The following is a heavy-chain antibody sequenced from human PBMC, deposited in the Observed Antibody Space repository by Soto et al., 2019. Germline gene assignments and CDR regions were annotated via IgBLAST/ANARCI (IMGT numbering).Heavy chain of an antibody. CDR1: GGSISSGGYY. V-gene: IGHV4-31*03. Sequence: TLSLTCTVSGGSISSGGYYWNWIRQHPGKGLEWIGYIYYSGSTYYNPSLKSRVTISVDRSKNQFSLKLSSVTAADTAVYYCARRYSSSFDYWGQGTLVTVSS. CDR2: IYYSGST. CDR3: ARRYSSSFDY. J-gene: IGHJ4*02. D-gene: IGHD6-13*01.